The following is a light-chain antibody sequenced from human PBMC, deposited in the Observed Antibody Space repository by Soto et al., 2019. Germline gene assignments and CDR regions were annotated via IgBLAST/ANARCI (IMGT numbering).Light chain of an antibody. CDR1: SSNIGSNY. J-gene: IGLJ3*02. V-gene: IGLV1-47*01. Sequence: QSVLTQPPSASGTPGQRVTISCSGSSSNIGSNYVYWYQQLPGTAPKLLSYRNNQRPSGVPDRFSGSKSCTSASLAISGLRSEDEADYYCAAWDDSLSGLVFGGGTKLTVL. CDR2: RNN. CDR3: AAWDDSLSGLV.